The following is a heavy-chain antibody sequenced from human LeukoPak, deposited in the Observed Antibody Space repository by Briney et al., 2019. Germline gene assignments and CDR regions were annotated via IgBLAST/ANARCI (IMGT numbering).Heavy chain of an antibody. V-gene: IGHV3-30*02. D-gene: IGHD2-21*02. CDR1: GFTFSSYG. J-gene: IGHJ4*02. CDR2: IRYDGSNK. Sequence: QAGGSLRLSCAASGFTFSSYGMHWVRQAPGKGLEWVAFIRYDGSNKYYADSVKGRFTISRDNSKNTLYLQMNSLRAEDTAVYYCAKDRPPYCGGDCSNFDYWGQGTLVTVSS. CDR3: AKDRPPYCGGDCSNFDY.